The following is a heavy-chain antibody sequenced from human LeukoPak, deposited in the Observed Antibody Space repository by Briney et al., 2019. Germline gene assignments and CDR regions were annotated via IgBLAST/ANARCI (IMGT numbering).Heavy chain of an antibody. V-gene: IGHV4-39*01. Sequence: PSETLSLTCTVSGGSISSSSYYWGWIRQPPGKGLEWIGSIYYSGSTYYNPSLKSRVTISVDTSKNQFSLKLSPVTAADTAVYYCARHEESAAAAMYYYYMDVWGKGTTVTVSS. CDR1: GGSISSSSYY. J-gene: IGHJ6*03. CDR3: ARHEESAAAAMYYYYMDV. D-gene: IGHD6-13*01. CDR2: IYYSGST.